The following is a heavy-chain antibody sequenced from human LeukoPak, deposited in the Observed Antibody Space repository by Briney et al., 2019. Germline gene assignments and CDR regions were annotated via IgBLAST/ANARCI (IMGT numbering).Heavy chain of an antibody. Sequence: GESLKISCKGSGYNFTSYWIAWVRQMPGRGLEWMGIIYPGDSDTGYSPSFQGQVIISADKSISTAYLQWSSLKASDTAIYYCATYSDTFYFDCWGQGTLVTVSS. CDR1: GYNFTSYW. J-gene: IGHJ4*02. V-gene: IGHV5-51*01. D-gene: IGHD3-16*01. CDR2: IYPGDSDT. CDR3: ATYSDTFYFDC.